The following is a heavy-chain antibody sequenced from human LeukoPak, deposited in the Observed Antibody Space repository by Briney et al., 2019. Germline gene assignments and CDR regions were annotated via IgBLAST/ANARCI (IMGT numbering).Heavy chain of an antibody. CDR3: AREGGYSSPADYYYYGMDV. CDR1: GYTFTSYA. CDR2: INTNTGSP. V-gene: IGHV7-4-1*02. D-gene: IGHD6-19*01. J-gene: IGHJ6*02. Sequence: ASVKVSCKASGYTFTSYAKNWVRQAPGQGLEWMGWINTNTGSPTYAQGFTGRFVFSLDTSVSTAYLQISSLRAEDTAVYYCAREGGYSSPADYYYYGMDVWGQGTTVTVSS.